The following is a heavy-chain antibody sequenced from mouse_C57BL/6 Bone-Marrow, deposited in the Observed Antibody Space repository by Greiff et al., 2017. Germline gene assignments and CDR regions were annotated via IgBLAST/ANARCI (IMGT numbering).Heavy chain of an antibody. J-gene: IGHJ2*01. CDR1: GYTFTDYE. Sequence: QVQLQQSGAELVRPGASVTLSCKASGYTFTDYEMHWVKQTPVHGLEWIGAIDPETGGTAYNQKFKGKAILTADQSSSTAYRELRSLTSEDSAVYYYTRRHYNGSDYWGQGTTLTVSS. V-gene: IGHV1-15*01. CDR3: TRRHYNGSDY. D-gene: IGHD1-1*01. CDR2: IDPETGGT.